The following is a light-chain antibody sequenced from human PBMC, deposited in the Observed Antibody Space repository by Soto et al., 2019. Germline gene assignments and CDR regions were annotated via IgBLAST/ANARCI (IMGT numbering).Light chain of an antibody. V-gene: IGLV3-1*01. CDR2: QDA. CDR1: KLGNKY. J-gene: IGLJ3*02. CDR3: QAWDTRTSL. Sequence: SYELTQPPSVSVSPGQTGSITCSGNKLGNKYASWYQQKPGQSPMLVIYQDAKRPSGIPERFSGSNSGNTATLTISGTQAMDEADYYCQAWDTRTSLFGGGTKLTVL.